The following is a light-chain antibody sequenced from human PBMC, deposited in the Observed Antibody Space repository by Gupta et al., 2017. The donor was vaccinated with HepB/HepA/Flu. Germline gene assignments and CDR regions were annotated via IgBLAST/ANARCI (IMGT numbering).Light chain of an antibody. CDR2: YVS. CDR3: RQCTYWPRT. V-gene: IGKV2-30*01. CDR1: QSLVYSDGNTY. J-gene: IGKJ1*01. Sequence: DVVMTQYRLFVPVTLGQPSSISCSCSQSLVYSDGNTYLDWYQQRPGQSPRRLIYYVSNRDSGVPDRFSGSASGTDFTLKISIVDADDVGVYYCRQCTYWPRTFGQGTKVEIK.